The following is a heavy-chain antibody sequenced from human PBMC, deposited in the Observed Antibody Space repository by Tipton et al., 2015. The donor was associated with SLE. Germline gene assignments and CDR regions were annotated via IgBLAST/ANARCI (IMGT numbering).Heavy chain of an antibody. V-gene: IGHV4-39*07. Sequence: TLSLPCTVSGGSMNSSSYYWVWIRQPPGKGLVWIGSIYYSGSTYYNPSLKSRDTISADTSKNQFSLKLTSVTAADTAVYYCARDRDDSSGSLFDPWGQGTLVTVSS. D-gene: IGHD3-22*01. CDR3: ARDRDDSSGSLFDP. CDR1: GGSMNSSSYY. J-gene: IGHJ5*02. CDR2: IYYSGST.